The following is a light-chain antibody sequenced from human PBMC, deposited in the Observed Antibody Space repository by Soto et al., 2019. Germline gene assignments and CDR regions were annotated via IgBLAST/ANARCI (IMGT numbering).Light chain of an antibody. J-gene: IGLJ2*01. CDR3: SSYTSSSTLEV. V-gene: IGLV2-14*01. Sequence: QSALTQPASVSGSPGQSITISCTGTSRDVGGYNYVSWYQQHPGKAPKLMIYEVSNRPSGVSNRFSGSKSGNTASLTISGLQAEDEADYYCSSYTSSSTLEVFGGGTKVTVL. CDR2: EVS. CDR1: SRDVGGYNY.